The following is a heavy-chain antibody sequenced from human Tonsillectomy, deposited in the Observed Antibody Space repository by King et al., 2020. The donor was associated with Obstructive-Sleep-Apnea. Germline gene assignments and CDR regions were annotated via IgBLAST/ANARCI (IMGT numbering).Heavy chain of an antibody. V-gene: IGHV3-48*04. D-gene: IGHD4-17*01. CDR1: GVTFSSYS. Sequence: VQLVESGGGLVQPGGSLRLSCAASGVTFSSYSMNWVRQAPGKGLEWVSYISSSSSTIYYADSVKGRFTISRDNAKNSLYLQMNSLRAEDTAVYYCANDYGDSDWSYFDYWGQGTLVTVSS. J-gene: IGHJ4*02. CDR2: ISSSSSTI. CDR3: ANDYGDSDWSYFDY.